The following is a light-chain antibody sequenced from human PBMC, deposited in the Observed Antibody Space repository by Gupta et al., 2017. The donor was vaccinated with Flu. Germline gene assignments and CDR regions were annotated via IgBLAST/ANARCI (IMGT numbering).Light chain of an antibody. V-gene: IGLV2-8*01. CDR3: SSYAGSIL. Sequence: QSALTQPPSASGSPGQSVTISCTGTSSDVGGYNYVSWYQQHPGKAPKLMIYEVSKRPSGVPDRFSGSKSGNTASLTVSGRQAEDEADYYCSSYAGSILFGTGTKVTVL. CDR2: EVS. J-gene: IGLJ1*01. CDR1: SSDVGGYNY.